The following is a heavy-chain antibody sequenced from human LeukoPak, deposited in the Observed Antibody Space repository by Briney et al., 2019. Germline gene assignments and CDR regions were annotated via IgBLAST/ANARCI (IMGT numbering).Heavy chain of an antibody. D-gene: IGHD6-13*01. CDR3: ARDWDIAAADKGAVNRLDRYFDY. V-gene: IGHV1-18*01. J-gene: IGHJ4*02. CDR1: GYTFTSYG. Sequence: ASVKVSCKASGYTFTSYGISWVRQAPGQGLEWMGWISAYNGNTNYAQKLQGRVTMTTDTSTSTAYMELRSLRSDDTAVYYCARDWDIAAADKGAVNRLDRYFDYWGQGTLVTVSS. CDR2: ISAYNGNT.